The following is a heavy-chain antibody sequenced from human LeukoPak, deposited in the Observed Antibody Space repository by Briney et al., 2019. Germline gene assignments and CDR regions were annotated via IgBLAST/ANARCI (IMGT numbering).Heavy chain of an antibody. CDR3: ARVRMVRGLPDQTFDY. CDR2: IYGSGST. Sequence: PSETLSLTCTVSGGSISLYDWSWIRQPAGKGLEWIGHIYGSGSTNYNPSLTSRLTMSVDTSNNQFSLRLSSVTAADTALYYCARVRMVRGLPDQTFDYWGHGTLVTVSS. CDR1: GGSISLYD. D-gene: IGHD3-10*01. V-gene: IGHV4-4*07. J-gene: IGHJ4*01.